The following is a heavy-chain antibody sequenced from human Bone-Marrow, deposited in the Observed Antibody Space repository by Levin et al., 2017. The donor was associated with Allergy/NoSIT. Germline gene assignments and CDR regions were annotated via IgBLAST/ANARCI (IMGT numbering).Heavy chain of an antibody. CDR2: IRAKSSSYAT. CDR1: GFTFSGSI. V-gene: IGHV3-73*01. J-gene: IGHJ4*02. D-gene: IGHD6-19*01. CDR3: SRRGPGHSSGWLFFDY. Sequence: GESLKISCATSGFTFSGSIMHWVRQAPGKGLEWVGRIRAKSSSYATSYAASVDVRFTISRDDSKNTTYLQMNSLQSEDTAVYDCSRRGPGHSSGWLFFDYWGQGTRVTVSS.